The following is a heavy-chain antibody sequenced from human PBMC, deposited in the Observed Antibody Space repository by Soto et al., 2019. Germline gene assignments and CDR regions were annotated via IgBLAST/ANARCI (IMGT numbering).Heavy chain of an antibody. Sequence: ASVKVSCKASGYPFTSYDINWVRQATGQGLEWMGWMNPNSGKTGYAQKFQGRVTMTRNTSISTAYLELSSLRSEDTAVYYCARGLLDIYGYPDSYWGQGTLVTVSS. CDR3: ARGLLDIYGYPDSY. CDR1: GYPFTSYD. V-gene: IGHV1-8*01. D-gene: IGHD5-18*01. CDR2: MNPNSGKT. J-gene: IGHJ4*02.